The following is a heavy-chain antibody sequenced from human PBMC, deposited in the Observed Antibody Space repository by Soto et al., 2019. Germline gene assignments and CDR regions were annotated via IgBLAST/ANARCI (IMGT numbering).Heavy chain of an antibody. Sequence: CASVKVSCKTSGDTFTDSSMHWVRQAPGQGLEWMGWINLNSGDTNYAEKFRGRVTMTRDTSIITAYMELTRLKSDDTAVYYCARDLGGYDLYGPDTWGQGTLVTVSS. CDR2: INLNSGDT. D-gene: IGHD5-12*01. J-gene: IGHJ5*02. CDR3: ARDLGGYDLYGPDT. V-gene: IGHV1-2*02. CDR1: GDTFTDSS.